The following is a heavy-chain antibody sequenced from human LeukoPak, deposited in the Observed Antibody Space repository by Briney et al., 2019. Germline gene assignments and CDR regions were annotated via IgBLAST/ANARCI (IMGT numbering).Heavy chain of an antibody. CDR3: ARVGDYVCKD. D-gene: IGHD3-16*01. CDR1: GFTFSDYI. V-gene: IGHV3-48*04. CDR2: ISSSGGTI. J-gene: IGHJ4*02. Sequence: GGSLRLSCAASGFTFSDYIINWVRQAPGKGLEWISYISSSGGTIYYADSVKGRFTISRDNTDNSLFLQMSSLRAEDTAVYYCARVGDYVCKDWGQGTLVTVSS.